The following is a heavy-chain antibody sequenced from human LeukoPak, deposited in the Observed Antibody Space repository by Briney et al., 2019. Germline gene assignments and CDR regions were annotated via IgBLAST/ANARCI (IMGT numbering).Heavy chain of an antibody. Sequence: PSETLSLTCAVYGGSFSGYYWSWIRQPLGKGLEWIGEINHSGSTNYNPSLKSRVTISVDTSKNQFSLKLSSVTAADTAVYYCARGPHYYGSGSAFFDYWGQGTLVTVSS. CDR1: GGSFSGYY. J-gene: IGHJ4*02. CDR3: ARGPHYYGSGSAFFDY. D-gene: IGHD3-10*01. CDR2: INHSGST. V-gene: IGHV4-34*01.